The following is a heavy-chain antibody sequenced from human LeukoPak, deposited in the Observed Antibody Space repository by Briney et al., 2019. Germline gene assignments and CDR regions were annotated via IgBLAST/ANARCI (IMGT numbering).Heavy chain of an antibody. CDR1: GFTFDRFT. D-gene: IGHD3-10*01. Sequence: GGSLRLSCAASGFTFDRFTIHWVRQTPGKGLEWVSLINRRGHTFYADSVKGRFSISRDNSKNTLYLQMNSLRVEDTAAYYCAKSRYGSGTPFDYWGQGTLVTVSS. V-gene: IGHV3-23*03. CDR3: AKSRYGSGTPFDY. J-gene: IGHJ4*02. CDR2: INRRGHT.